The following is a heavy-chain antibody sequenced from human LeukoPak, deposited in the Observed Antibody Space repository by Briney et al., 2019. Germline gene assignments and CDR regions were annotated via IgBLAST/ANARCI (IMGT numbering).Heavy chain of an antibody. CDR2: IYHSGST. J-gene: IGHJ4*02. V-gene: IGHV4-38-2*01. D-gene: IGHD2-2*02. Sequence: SETLSLTCAVSGHSISSGYYWGWIRQPPGKGLEWIGSIYHSGSTYYNPSLKSRVTISVDTSKNQFSLKLSSVTAADTAVYYCARVRKLVVPAAIDYWGQGTLVTVSS. CDR1: GHSISSGYY. CDR3: ARVRKLVVPAAIDY.